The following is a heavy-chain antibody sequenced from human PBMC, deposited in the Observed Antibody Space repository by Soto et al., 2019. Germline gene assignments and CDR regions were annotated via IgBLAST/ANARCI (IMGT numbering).Heavy chain of an antibody. D-gene: IGHD6-13*01. CDR1: GFTFSSYG. J-gene: IGHJ6*02. CDR2: IWYDGSNK. Sequence: SLRLSCAASGFTFSSYGMHWVRQAPGKGLEWVAVIWYDGSNKYYADSVKGRFTISRDNSKNTLYLQMNSLRAEDTAVYYCARGPYSSSFNYGMDVWGQGTTVTVSS. CDR3: ARGPYSSSFNYGMDV. V-gene: IGHV3-33*01.